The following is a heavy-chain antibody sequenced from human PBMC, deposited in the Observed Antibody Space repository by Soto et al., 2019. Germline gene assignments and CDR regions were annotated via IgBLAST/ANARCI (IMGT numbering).Heavy chain of an antibody. D-gene: IGHD3-10*01. CDR1: GGSISSYY. Sequence: QVQLQESGPGLVKPSETLSLSCTVSGGSISSYYWSWFRQSPGKRMEWIGYVHHSWASSYNPSLQGRVAISLDTSKSQFSLKVTSVTAPDTAVYYCARQGFGPLHGLVDVWGQGTTVTVSS. CDR2: VHHSWAS. J-gene: IGHJ6*02. CDR3: ARQGFGPLHGLVDV. V-gene: IGHV4-59*08.